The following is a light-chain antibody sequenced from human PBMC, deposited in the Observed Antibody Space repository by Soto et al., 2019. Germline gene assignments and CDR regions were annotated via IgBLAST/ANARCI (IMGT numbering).Light chain of an antibody. CDR2: GAS. Sequence: EIVLTQSPGTLSLSPGERATLSCRASQTITSTYLAWYQQKPGQAPRLLIYGASSRATGIPDRFSGSGSETDFTLTISRLEPEDFAVYYCHHYGSTFCQGTKVEIK. J-gene: IGKJ1*01. CDR1: QTITSTY. V-gene: IGKV3-20*01. CDR3: HHYGST.